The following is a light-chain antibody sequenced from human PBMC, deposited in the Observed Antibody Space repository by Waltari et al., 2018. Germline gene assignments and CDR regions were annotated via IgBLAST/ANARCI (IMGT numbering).Light chain of an antibody. V-gene: IGKV4-1*01. CDR2: WAS. J-gene: IGKJ2*01. CDR1: QSVLYSSNNKNY. CDR3: QQCYLTPYT. Sequence: DIVMTQSPDSLAVSLGERATINCKSSQSVLYSSNNKNYLAGYQQKPGQPPKLLIYWASTRESGVPDRFSGSGSGTDFTLTISSLQAEDVAVYYCQQCYLTPYTFGQGTNLEIK.